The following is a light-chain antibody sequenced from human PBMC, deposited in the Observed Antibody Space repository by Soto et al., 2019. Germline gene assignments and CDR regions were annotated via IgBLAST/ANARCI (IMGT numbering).Light chain of an antibody. Sequence: EVVMTQSPATQSVSPGERATLSCRASQRISRNLAWYQQRPGQAPRLLIYGASTRATGIPDRFSGSGSGTEFTLTISSLQSEDFAVYYCQQYDKWPPLTFGGGTKVQIE. J-gene: IGKJ4*01. CDR1: QRISRN. CDR2: GAS. CDR3: QQYDKWPPLT. V-gene: IGKV3-15*01.